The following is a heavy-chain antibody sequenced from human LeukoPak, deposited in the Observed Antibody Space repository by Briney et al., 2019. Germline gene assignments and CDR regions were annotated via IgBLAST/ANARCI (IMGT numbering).Heavy chain of an antibody. CDR2: IYTSGST. CDR3: AGGDSGYSSGWYRFDY. Sequence: NPSETLSLTCTVSGGSISSGSYYWSWIRQPAGKGLEWIGRIYTSGSTNYSPSLKSRVTISVDTSKNQFSLKLSSVTAADTAVYYCAGGDSGYSSGWYRFDYWGQGTLVTVSS. CDR1: GGSISSGSYY. J-gene: IGHJ4*02. V-gene: IGHV4-61*02. D-gene: IGHD6-19*01.